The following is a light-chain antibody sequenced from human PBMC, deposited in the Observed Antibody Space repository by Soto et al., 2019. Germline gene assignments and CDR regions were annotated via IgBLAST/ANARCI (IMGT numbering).Light chain of an antibody. J-gene: IGLJ2*01. V-gene: IGLV2-8*01. CDR3: NSFGGSPMV. CDR2: EVS. Sequence: QSALTQPPSASGSPGQSVTIPCSGTSSDVGEENYVSWYQQHPGTVPKLILYEVSKRASGVADRFSGSRSGNTAYLTVSGLQAEDEAEYYCNSFGGSPMVFGGGTKLTVL. CDR1: SSDVGEENY.